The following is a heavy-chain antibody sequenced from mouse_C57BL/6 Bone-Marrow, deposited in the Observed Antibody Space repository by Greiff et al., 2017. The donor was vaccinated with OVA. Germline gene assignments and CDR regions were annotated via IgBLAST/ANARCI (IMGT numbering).Heavy chain of an antibody. D-gene: IGHD1-1*01. Sequence: QVQLQQSGPELVKPGASVKISCKASGYSFTSYYIHWVKQRPGQGLEWIGWIYPGSGNTKYNEKFKGKATLTADTSSSTAYMQLSSLTSEDSAVYYCASPTVVPFAYWGQGTLVTVSA. CDR1: GYSFTSYY. J-gene: IGHJ3*01. CDR2: IYPGSGNT. V-gene: IGHV1-66*01. CDR3: ASPTVVPFAY.